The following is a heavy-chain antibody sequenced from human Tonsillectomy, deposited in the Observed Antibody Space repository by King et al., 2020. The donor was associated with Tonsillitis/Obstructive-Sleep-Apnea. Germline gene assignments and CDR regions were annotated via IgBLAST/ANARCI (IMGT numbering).Heavy chain of an antibody. CDR2: INSKTGNP. CDR1: GYSFTSHA. V-gene: IGHV7-4-1*02. D-gene: IGHD2-2*01. Sequence: VQLVQSGSELKKPGASVKVSCKASGYSFTSHAINWVRQAPGQGLEWVGWINSKTGNPKYAQGFTGRFVLSLDTSVNTAYLQISSLKTEDTAVYYCARGGLPVPAVMSHLDYWGQGTLVSVSS. CDR3: ARGGLPVPAVMSHLDY. J-gene: IGHJ4*02.